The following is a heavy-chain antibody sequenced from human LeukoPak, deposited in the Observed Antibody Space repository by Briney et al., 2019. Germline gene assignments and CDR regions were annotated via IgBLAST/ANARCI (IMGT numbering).Heavy chain of an antibody. Sequence: SETLSLTCTVSGGSISGYYWNWIRQPPGKGLEWIGYMSYSGSTSYNPSLKSRVTISLDTSKNQFSLKVTSVTAADTAMYYCARSQTGYTGSYGLFDPWGQGTLVTVSS. J-gene: IGHJ5*02. CDR1: GGSISGYY. D-gene: IGHD1-26*01. CDR3: ARSQTGYTGSYGLFDP. CDR2: MSYSGST. V-gene: IGHV4-59*01.